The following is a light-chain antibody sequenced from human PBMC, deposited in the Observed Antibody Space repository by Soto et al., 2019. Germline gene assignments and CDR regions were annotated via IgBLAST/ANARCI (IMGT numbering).Light chain of an antibody. V-gene: IGKV1-39*01. CDR3: HQYDSCSWT. J-gene: IGKJ1*01. CDR1: QTISDY. Sequence: DVQLTLSASSLSAXVGDXATIXXRAGQTISDYLNWYQQKPGTAPKLLINAAATLKSGVPSRFSSSRSGTDFTLTISSLQADDFASYYCHQYDSCSWTFGQGTKADI. CDR2: AAA.